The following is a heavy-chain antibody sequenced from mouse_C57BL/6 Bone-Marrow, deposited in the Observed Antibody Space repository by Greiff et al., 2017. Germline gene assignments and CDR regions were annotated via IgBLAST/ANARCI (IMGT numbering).Heavy chain of an antibody. V-gene: IGHV1-81*01. CDR3: ARREYYAMDY. CDR1: GYTFTSYG. J-gene: IGHJ4*01. Sequence: QVQLQQSGAELARPGASVKLSCKASGYTFTSYGISWVKQRTGQGLEWIGEIYPRRGNTYYNEKFKGKATLTADKSSSTAYMELRSLTSEDSAVYFCARREYYAMDYWGQGTSVTVSS. CDR2: IYPRRGNT.